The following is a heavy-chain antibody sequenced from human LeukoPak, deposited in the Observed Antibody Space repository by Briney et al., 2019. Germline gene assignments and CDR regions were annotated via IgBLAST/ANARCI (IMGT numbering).Heavy chain of an antibody. CDR2: IYHNGFS. CDR1: GGSISSGDYY. CDR3: AREAYFASGGRYNYYGLDV. Sequence: KTSETLSLTCSVSGGSISSGDYYWSWIRQSPGTGLEWLGNIYHNGFSDNNPSLKSRVTMSVDTSKNQFSLSLSSVTGADTAVSYCAREAYFASGGRYNYYGLDVWGPGATVTVSS. D-gene: IGHD2-15*01. V-gene: IGHV4-30-4*01. J-gene: IGHJ6*02.